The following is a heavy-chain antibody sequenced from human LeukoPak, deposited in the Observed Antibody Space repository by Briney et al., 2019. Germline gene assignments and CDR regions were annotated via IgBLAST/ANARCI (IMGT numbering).Heavy chain of an antibody. V-gene: IGHV1-46*01. J-gene: IGHJ4*02. Sequence: ASVKVSCKASGYTFTSYYMHWVRQAPGQGLEWMGIINPSGGGTSYALKFQGRVTMTRDTSTSTVYMEPSSLRSEDTAVYYCARDCTNGVCPFDYWGQGTLVTVSS. CDR3: ARDCTNGVCPFDY. CDR2: INPSGGGT. D-gene: IGHD2-8*01. CDR1: GYTFTSYY.